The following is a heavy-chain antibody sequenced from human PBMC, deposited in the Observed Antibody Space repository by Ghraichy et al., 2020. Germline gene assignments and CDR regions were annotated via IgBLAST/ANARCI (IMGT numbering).Heavy chain of an antibody. V-gene: IGHV4-34*01. CDR1: GGSFSGYY. CDR3: ARGKRYPNPSRPHWGYYYMDV. Sequence: SQTLSLTCAVYGGSFSGYYWSWIRQPPGKGLEWIWEINHSGSTNYNPSLKSRVTISVDTSKNQFSLKLSSVTAADTAVYYCARGKRYPNPSRPHWGYYYMDVWGKGTTVTVSS. CDR2: INHSGST. D-gene: IGHD7-27*01. J-gene: IGHJ6*03.